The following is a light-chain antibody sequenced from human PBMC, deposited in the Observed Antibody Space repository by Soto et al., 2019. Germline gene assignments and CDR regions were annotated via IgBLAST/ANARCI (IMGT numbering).Light chain of an antibody. V-gene: IGLV1-47*01. CDR2: ETN. CDR1: RPNIGSNH. J-gene: IGLJ3*02. CDR3: ASWDDRLYAVL. Sequence: QSVLTQPPSASGTPGQSVTISCSVSRPNIGSNHVYWYQQLPQTAPKLLLFETNQRPSGVPDRFSGSKSGTSASLVIRGLRSEDEADYYCASWDDRLYAVLFGGGTKLTVL.